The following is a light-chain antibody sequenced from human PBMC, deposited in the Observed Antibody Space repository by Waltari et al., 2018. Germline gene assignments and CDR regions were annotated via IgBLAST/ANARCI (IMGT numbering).Light chain of an antibody. Sequence: DIVMTQSPDSLAVSLGERATINCNSSQSVLYSSNNQNYLAWYQQKPGQPPKLLIYWASTRESGVPDRFSGSGSGTDFTLTISSLQAEDVAVYYCQQYYSTPRTFGQGTKVEIK. V-gene: IGKV4-1*01. CDR2: WAS. CDR3: QQYYSTPRT. CDR1: QSVLYSSNNQNY. J-gene: IGKJ1*01.